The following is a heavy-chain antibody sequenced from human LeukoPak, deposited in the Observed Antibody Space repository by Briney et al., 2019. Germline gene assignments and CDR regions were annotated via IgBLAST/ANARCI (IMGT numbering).Heavy chain of an antibody. J-gene: IGHJ4*02. V-gene: IGHV1-18*01. D-gene: IGHD2-2*01. Sequence: ASVKVSCKASGYAFDYYGITWVRQAPGQGLEWVGWISLNNGNTHYTKYAQKFQGRVTLTADTSTSTAYMELRSLRSDDTAVYYCARESLGGSSPPGVLDYWGQGTLVTVSS. CDR1: GYAFDYYG. CDR3: ARESLGGSSPPGVLDY. CDR2: ISLNNGNT.